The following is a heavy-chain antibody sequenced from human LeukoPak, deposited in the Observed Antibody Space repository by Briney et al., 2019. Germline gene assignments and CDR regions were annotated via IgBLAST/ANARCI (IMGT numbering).Heavy chain of an antibody. CDR1: GYTFTSYG. D-gene: IGHD3-22*01. CDR3: ARDTYSMIVVVTLYGMDV. CDR2: ISAYNGNT. V-gene: IGHV1-18*01. J-gene: IGHJ6*02. Sequence: ASVKVSCKASGYTFTSYGISWVRQAPGQGLEWMGWISAYNGNTNYAQKLQGRATMTTDTSTSTAYMELRSLRSDDTAVYYCARDTYSMIVVVTLYGMDVWGQGTTVTVSS.